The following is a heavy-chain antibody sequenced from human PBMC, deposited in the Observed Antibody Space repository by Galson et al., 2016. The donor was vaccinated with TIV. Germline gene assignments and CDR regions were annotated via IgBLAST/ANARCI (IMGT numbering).Heavy chain of an antibody. CDR1: GFTFSTYA. CDR3: ARTTPPPVSSNGWNDAFDF. CDR2: IWGTGDDT. Sequence: LRLSCAASGFTFSTYAMSWVRQAPGKGLEWVSTIWGTGDDTHYADSVKGRFTISRDNSKNTLYLEMNSLRAEDTAVYFCARTTPPPVSSNGWNDAFDFWGQGTIVTVSS. V-gene: IGHV3-23*01. D-gene: IGHD6-19*01. J-gene: IGHJ3*01.